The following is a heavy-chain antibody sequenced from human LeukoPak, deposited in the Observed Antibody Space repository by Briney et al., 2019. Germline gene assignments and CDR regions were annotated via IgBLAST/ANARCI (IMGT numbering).Heavy chain of an antibody. Sequence: SGPALVKPTQTLTLTCTFSGFSLSTTGMCVAWIRQPPGKALEWLALIDWDDDKFYSTSLKTRLTISKDTSKNRVVLTMTNMDPVDTATYYCARILSVGDRGFDAFDIWGPGTMVTVSS. CDR2: IDWDDDK. CDR3: ARILSVGDRGFDAFDI. V-gene: IGHV2-70*01. D-gene: IGHD3-16*01. J-gene: IGHJ3*02. CDR1: GFSLSTTGMC.